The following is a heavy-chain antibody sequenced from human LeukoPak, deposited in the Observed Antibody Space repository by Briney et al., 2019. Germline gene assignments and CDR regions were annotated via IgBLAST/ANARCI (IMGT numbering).Heavy chain of an antibody. D-gene: IGHD3-10*01. J-gene: IGHJ6*02. Sequence: GRSLRLSCAASGFTFSSYGMHWVRQAPGKGLEWVAVIWYDGSNKYYADSVKGRFTISRDNSKNTLYLQMNSLRAEDTAVYYCARDRENCYGSGSSFGYYYYGMDVWGQGTTVTVSS. V-gene: IGHV3-33*01. CDR2: IWYDGSNK. CDR3: ARDRENCYGSGSSFGYYYYGMDV. CDR1: GFTFSSYG.